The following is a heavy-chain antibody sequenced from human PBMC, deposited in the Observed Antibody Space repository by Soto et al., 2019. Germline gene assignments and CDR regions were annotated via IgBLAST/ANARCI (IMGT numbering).Heavy chain of an antibody. J-gene: IGHJ5*02. D-gene: IGHD2-2*02. CDR2: IYHSGNT. V-gene: IGHV4-31*02. CDR3: ARARFQVLYGKPYFDA. Sequence: WSWIRQPPGKGLEWIGNIYHSGNTYYNPSLKSRLTISVDTSKNHFSLMVDSVTAADTAVYYCARARFQVLYGKPYFDAWGQGTPVTVSS.